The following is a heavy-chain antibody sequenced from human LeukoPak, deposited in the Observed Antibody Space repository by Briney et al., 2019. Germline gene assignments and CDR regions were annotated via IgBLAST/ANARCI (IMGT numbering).Heavy chain of an antibody. D-gene: IGHD4-17*01. CDR3: AKGVYGDYGPFDY. Sequence: GGSLRLSCAASGFTFDDYAMHWVRQAPGKGLEWVLGISWNSGSIGHADSVKGRFTISRDNAKNSLYLQMNSLRAEDTALYYCAKGVYGDYGPFDYWGQGTLVTVSS. CDR2: ISWNSGSI. CDR1: GFTFDDYA. V-gene: IGHV3-9*01. J-gene: IGHJ4*02.